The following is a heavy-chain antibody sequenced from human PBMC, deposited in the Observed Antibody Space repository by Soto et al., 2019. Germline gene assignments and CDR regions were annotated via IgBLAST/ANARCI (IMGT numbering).Heavy chain of an antibody. CDR2: ISGNGGNT. CDR3: ARLFLGNYDILTGPDY. J-gene: IGHJ4*02. CDR1: GFTFSNYA. Sequence: GVSLRLSCAASGFTFSNYAMAWVRQAPGKGLEWVSGISGNGGNTYYADSVKGRFTISRDSSDNTLYLQMNRLGAEDTAVYYCARLFLGNYDILTGPDYWGQGTLVTVSS. V-gene: IGHV3-23*01. D-gene: IGHD3-9*01.